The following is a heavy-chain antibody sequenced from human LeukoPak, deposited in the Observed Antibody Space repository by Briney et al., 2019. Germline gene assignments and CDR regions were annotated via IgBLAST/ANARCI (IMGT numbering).Heavy chain of an antibody. CDR2: ISDSGGST. CDR1: GITLSNYG. J-gene: IGHJ4*02. CDR3: AKRGVVIRVILVGFHREAYYFDS. V-gene: IGHV3-23*01. D-gene: IGHD3-22*01. Sequence: GGSLRLSCAVSGITLSNYGMSWVRQAPGKGLEWVAGISDSGGSTNYADSVKGRFTISRDNPKNTLYLQMNSLRAEDTAVYFCAKRGVVIRVILVGFHREAYYFDSWGQGALVTVSS.